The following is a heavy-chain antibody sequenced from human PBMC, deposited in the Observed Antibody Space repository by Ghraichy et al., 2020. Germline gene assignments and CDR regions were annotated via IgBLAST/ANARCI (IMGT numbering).Heavy chain of an antibody. CDR2: ITPHSGGT. D-gene: IGHD2-21*01. Sequence: ASVKVSCTTSGYTFTDYNMHWVRQAPGRGLEWMGWITPHSGGTNYAQKFQGRVTMTRDTSTSTAYMELSRLRSDDTAVYYCARDLVGGGLGYWGQGTLVTVSS. V-gene: IGHV1-2*02. J-gene: IGHJ4*02. CDR1: GYTFTDYN. CDR3: ARDLVGGGLGY.